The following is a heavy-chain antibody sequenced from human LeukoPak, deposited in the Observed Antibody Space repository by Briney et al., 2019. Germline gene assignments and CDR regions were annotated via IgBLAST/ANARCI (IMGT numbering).Heavy chain of an antibody. V-gene: IGHV3-48*03. CDR2: ISSSGSTI. CDR3: ARDGYYYDSSGYYSYYFDY. J-gene: IGHJ4*02. Sequence: GGSLRLSCAASGFTFSSHEMNWVRQAPGKGLEWVSYISSSGSTIYYADSVKGRFTISRDNAKNSLYLQMNSLRAEDTAVYYCARDGYYYDSSGYYSYYFDYWGQGTLVTVSS. D-gene: IGHD3-22*01. CDR1: GFTFSSHE.